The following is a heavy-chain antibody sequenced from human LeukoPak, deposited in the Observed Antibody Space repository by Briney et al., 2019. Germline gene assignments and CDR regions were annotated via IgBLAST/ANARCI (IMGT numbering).Heavy chain of an antibody. D-gene: IGHD3-22*01. CDR1: GGSFSGYS. CDR2: INHSGGT. Sequence: PSETLSLTSAVYGGSFSGYSWNWIRQPPVKGLEWIGEINHSGGTNYNPSLKSRVTIDTSKKQFSLKLSSVTAADTAVYYCARGTCRGGSCYPAGYYYMDVWGKGTTVTVSS. CDR3: ARGTCRGGSCYPAGYYYMDV. J-gene: IGHJ6*03. V-gene: IGHV4-34*01.